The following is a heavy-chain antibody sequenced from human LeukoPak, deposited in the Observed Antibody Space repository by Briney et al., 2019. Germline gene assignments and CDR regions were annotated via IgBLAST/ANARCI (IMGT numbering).Heavy chain of an antibody. CDR2: IIPIFGTA. D-gene: IGHD5-18*01. J-gene: IGHJ4*02. Sequence: ASVKVSCKASGGTFSSYAISWVRQAPGQGLEWMGGIIPIFGTANYAQKFQGRVTITADESTSTAYMELSSLRSEDTAVYYCARDPEEQTAMVSRDLSDYWGQGTLVTVSS. CDR1: GGTFSSYA. CDR3: ARDPEEQTAMVSRDLSDY. V-gene: IGHV1-69*13.